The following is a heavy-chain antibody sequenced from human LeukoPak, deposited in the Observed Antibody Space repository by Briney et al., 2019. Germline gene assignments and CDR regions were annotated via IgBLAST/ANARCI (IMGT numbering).Heavy chain of an antibody. CDR1: GGSISHYY. V-gene: IGHV4-59*08. J-gene: IGHJ5*02. CDR3: ARHYYGSGSYHLSP. D-gene: IGHD3-10*01. CDR2: TYYGGST. Sequence: SETLSLTCTVSGGSISHYYWSWIRQPPEKGLEWIGYTYYGGSTYYNPSLKSRVTISVDTSKNQFSLKLSSVTAADTAVYYCARHYYGSGSYHLSPWGQGTLVTVSS.